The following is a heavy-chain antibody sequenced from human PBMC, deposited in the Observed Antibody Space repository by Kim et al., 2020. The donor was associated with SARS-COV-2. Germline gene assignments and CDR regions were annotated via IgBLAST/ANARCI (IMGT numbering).Heavy chain of an antibody. Sequence: SVKVSCKASGGTFSSYAISWVRQAPGQGLEWMGGIIPIFGTANYAQKFQGRVTITADESTSTAYMELSSLRSEDTAVYYCARDPLGGSYYYYGMDVWGQGTTVTVSS. CDR3: ARDPLGGSYYYYGMDV. D-gene: IGHD3-16*01. J-gene: IGHJ6*02. CDR1: GGTFSSYA. V-gene: IGHV1-69*13. CDR2: IIPIFGTA.